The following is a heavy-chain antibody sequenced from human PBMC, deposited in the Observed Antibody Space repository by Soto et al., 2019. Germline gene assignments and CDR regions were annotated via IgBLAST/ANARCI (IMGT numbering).Heavy chain of an antibody. Sequence: SETLSLTCTVSGGSISSGDYYWSWIRQPPGKGLEWIGEINHSGSTNYNPSLKSRVTISVDTSKNQFSLKLSSVTAADTAVYYCARGPVVVAATSQNNWFDPWGQGTLVTVSS. CDR2: INHSGST. D-gene: IGHD2-15*01. CDR1: GGSISSGDYY. V-gene: IGHV4-39*07. J-gene: IGHJ5*02. CDR3: ARGPVVVAATSQNNWFDP.